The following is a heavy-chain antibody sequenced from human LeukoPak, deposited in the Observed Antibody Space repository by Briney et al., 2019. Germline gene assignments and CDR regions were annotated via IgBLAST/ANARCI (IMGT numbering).Heavy chain of an antibody. CDR3: AKVMAVAGTEHFDY. CDR2: ISSSGDDT. V-gene: IGHV3-23*01. J-gene: IGHJ4*01. Sequence: GGSLRLSCVASEFTFSSYAMSWVRQAPEKGLEWVSSISSSGDDTYYTESVKGRFTISRDNTKNTLYLQMNSLRTEDTAKYYCAKVMAVAGTEHFDYWGQGTLVTVSS. D-gene: IGHD6-19*01. CDR1: EFTFSSYA.